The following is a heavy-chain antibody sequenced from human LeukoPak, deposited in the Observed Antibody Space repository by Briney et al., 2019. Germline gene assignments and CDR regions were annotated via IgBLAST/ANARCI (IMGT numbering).Heavy chain of an antibody. D-gene: IGHD3-22*01. V-gene: IGHV3-33*01. J-gene: IGHJ4*01. CDR3: ARDSGGGPDTSRYSGY. CDR1: GFTFSGYG. Sequence: TRGSRRCSRSASGFTFSGYGMHCVRQAPGKGLEWVAVIWYDGSNKYYADSVKGRFTISRDNSKNTLYLQMNSLRADDTAVYYCARDSGGGPDTSRYSGYWGHETL. CDR2: IWYDGSNK.